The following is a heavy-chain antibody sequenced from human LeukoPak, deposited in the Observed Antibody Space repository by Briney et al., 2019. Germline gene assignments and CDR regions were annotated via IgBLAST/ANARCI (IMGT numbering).Heavy chain of an antibody. CDR3: AKDSGQWLAVYYFDY. Sequence: PGGSLRLSCAASGFTFSSYAMSWVRQAPGKGLEWVSAISGSGGSTYYVDSVKGRFTISRDNSKNTLYLQMNSLRAEDTAVYYCAKDSGQWLAVYYFDYWGQGTLVTVSS. CDR2: ISGSGGST. D-gene: IGHD6-19*01. J-gene: IGHJ4*02. V-gene: IGHV3-23*01. CDR1: GFTFSSYA.